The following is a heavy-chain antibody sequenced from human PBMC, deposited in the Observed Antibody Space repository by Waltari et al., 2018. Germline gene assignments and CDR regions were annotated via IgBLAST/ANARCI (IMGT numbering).Heavy chain of an antibody. CDR3: AKDRTGTFDY. D-gene: IGHD1-1*01. J-gene: IGHJ4*02. V-gene: IGHV3-23*01. Sequence: EVQLLESGGGLVQPGGSLRLSCAASGFPLRSFAMTWVRQAPGKGLEWVSAITGSGGSTYYADSVKGRFSISRDNSKNTVYLQMNSLRAEDTALYYCAKDRTGTFDYWGQGTLVTVSS. CDR2: ITGSGGST. CDR1: GFPLRSFA.